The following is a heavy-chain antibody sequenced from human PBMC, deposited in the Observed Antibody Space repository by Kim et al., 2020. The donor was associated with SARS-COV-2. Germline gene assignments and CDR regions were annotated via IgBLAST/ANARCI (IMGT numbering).Heavy chain of an antibody. V-gene: IGHV3-15*01. CDR3: SEGFYYSSGRYATRGTSNS. Sequence: GGSLRLSCAASGFTFSTAWMSWVRQAPGKGLEWVGRIRPTADGGTTDYAAPLQGRFTISRDDSKDTLYIQMNSLKTEDTAVYYCSEGFYYSSGRYATRGTSNSWGQGTLVTVSS. CDR2: IRPTADGGTT. CDR1: GFTFSTAW. D-gene: IGHD3-10*01. J-gene: IGHJ4*02.